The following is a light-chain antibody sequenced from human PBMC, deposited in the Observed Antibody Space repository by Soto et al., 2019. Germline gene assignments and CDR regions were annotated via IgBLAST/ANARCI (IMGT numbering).Light chain of an antibody. CDR1: SSDVGIYNY. J-gene: IGLJ3*02. CDR2: EVS. V-gene: IGLV2-14*01. Sequence: QSALTQPASVSGSPGQSSTISCTGTSSDVGIYNYVSWYQQHPGKAPKLMIYEVSNRPSGVSNRFSGSKSGNTASLTISGLQAEDEADYYCNSYTTSSTLVFGGGTKLTVL. CDR3: NSYTTSSTLV.